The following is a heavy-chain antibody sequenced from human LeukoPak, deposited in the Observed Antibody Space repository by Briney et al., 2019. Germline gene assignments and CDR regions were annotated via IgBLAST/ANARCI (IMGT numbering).Heavy chain of an antibody. CDR3: ARAITDMITFGGVIPSHFDY. CDR1: GGSISSSSYY. V-gene: IGHV4-39*01. J-gene: IGHJ4*02. CDR2: IYYSGST. Sequence: PSETLSLTCTVSGGSISSSSYYWGWIRQPPGKGLEWIGSIYYSGSTYYNPSLKSRVTISVDTSKNQFSLKLSSVTAADTAVYYCARAITDMITFGGVIPSHFDYWGQGTLVTVSS. D-gene: IGHD3-16*02.